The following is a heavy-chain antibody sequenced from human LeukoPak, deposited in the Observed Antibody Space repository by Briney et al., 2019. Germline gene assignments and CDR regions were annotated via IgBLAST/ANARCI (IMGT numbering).Heavy chain of an antibody. CDR3: ARGLLVMGNYGMDV. D-gene: IGHD3-9*01. J-gene: IGHJ6*02. V-gene: IGHV3-48*04. Sequence: HPGGSLRLSCAASGFTFSSYSMNWVRQAPGKGLEWVSYISSSSSTIYYADSVKGRFTISRDNAKNSLYLQMNSLRAEDTAVYYCARGLLVMGNYGMDVWGQGTTVTVSS. CDR2: ISSSSSTI. CDR1: GFTFSSYS.